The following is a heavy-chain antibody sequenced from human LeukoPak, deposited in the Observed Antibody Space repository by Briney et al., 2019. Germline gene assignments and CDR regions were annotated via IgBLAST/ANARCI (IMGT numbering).Heavy chain of an antibody. Sequence: GGSLRLSCAASGFTFSSYWMSWVRQAPGKGLEWVANIKQDGSEIYYVDSVKGRFSISRDNAKNSLHLQMSSLRAEDTAVYYCARIPAGVATRRGKLYYYYHYMDVWGKGTTVTVSS. CDR1: GFTFSSYW. J-gene: IGHJ6*03. CDR3: ARIPAGVATRRGKLYYYYHYMDV. V-gene: IGHV3-7*01. D-gene: IGHD2-21*01. CDR2: IKQDGSEI.